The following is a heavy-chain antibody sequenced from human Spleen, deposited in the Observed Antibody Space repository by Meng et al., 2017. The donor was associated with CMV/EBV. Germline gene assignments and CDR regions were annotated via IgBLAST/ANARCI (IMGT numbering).Heavy chain of an antibody. CDR3: AKVKLGEQWLTEDFDY. D-gene: IGHD6-19*01. CDR1: GFIFSSYS. V-gene: IGHV3-21*04. Sequence: GGSLRLSCAASGFIFSSYSMNWVRQAPGKGLEWVSSISSGSSYIYYADSVKGRFTISRDNAKNSLYLQMNSLRAEDMALYYCAKVKLGEQWLTEDFDYWGQGTLVTVSS. CDR2: ISSGSSYI. J-gene: IGHJ4*02.